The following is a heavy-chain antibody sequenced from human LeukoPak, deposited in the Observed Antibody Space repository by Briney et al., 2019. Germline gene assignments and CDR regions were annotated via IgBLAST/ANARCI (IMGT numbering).Heavy chain of an antibody. CDR2: ISTYNGNT. V-gene: IGHV1-18*01. CDR1: GYTFTSHG. CDR3: ARGRASAGGYSGYDWGDWFDP. J-gene: IGHJ5*02. Sequence: ASVKVSCKASGYTFTSHGISWVRQAPGQGLEWMGWISTYNGNTNYAQKLQGRVSMTTDTSTSTAYMELSSLRSEDTAVYYCARGRASAGGYSGYDWGDWFDPWGQGTLVTVSS. D-gene: IGHD5-12*01.